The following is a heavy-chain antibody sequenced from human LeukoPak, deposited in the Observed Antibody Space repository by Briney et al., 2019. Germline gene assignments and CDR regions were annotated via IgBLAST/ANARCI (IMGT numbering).Heavy chain of an antibody. CDR1: GYSFTSYW. V-gene: IGHV5-51*01. CDR2: IYPGDSDT. J-gene: IGHJ5*02. D-gene: IGHD6-6*01. Sequence: GESLKISCKGSGYSFTSYWIGWVRQMPGKGLEWMGIIYPGDSDTRYSPSFQGQVNISADKSISTAYLQWSSLKASDTAMYYCGRQEPYSSSSRLGRYNWFDPWGQGTLVTVSS. CDR3: GRQEPYSSSSRLGRYNWFDP.